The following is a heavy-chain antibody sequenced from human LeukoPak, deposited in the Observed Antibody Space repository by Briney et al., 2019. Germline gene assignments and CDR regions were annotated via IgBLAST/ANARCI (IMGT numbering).Heavy chain of an antibody. D-gene: IGHD1-1*01. CDR3: AKSPKTGFLFDY. Sequence: AGGSLRLSCAASGFTFSTYPMYWVRQAPGRGPEYVSGINNNGDRTYYAKSVKGRFTISRDNSKNTLYLQMSSLRAEDTAVYYCAKSPKTGFLFDYWGKGTLVTVSS. J-gene: IGHJ4*02. CDR1: GFTFSTYP. CDR2: INNNGDRT. V-gene: IGHV3-64*01.